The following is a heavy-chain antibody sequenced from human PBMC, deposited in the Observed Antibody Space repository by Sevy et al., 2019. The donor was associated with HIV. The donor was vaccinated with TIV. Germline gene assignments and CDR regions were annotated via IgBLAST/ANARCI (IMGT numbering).Heavy chain of an antibody. CDR1: GFTFSSYG. J-gene: IGHJ6*02. CDR2: ISYDGSNK. Sequence: GGSLRLSCAASGFTFSSYGMHWVRQAPGKGLEWVAVISYDGSNKFYADSVKGRFTISTDNSKNTLYLQMNSLRADDTAVYYCAKHEAATPYYYYGMDVWDQGTPVTVSS. V-gene: IGHV3-30*18. CDR3: AKHEAATPYYYYGMDV. D-gene: IGHD2-15*01.